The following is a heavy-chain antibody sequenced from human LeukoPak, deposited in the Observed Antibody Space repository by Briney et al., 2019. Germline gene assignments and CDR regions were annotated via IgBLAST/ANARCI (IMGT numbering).Heavy chain of an antibody. CDR3: ARDLDGYNYFDY. V-gene: IGHV1-69*13. CDR2: IIPIFGTA. Sequence: SVKVSCKASGGTFSSYAIRWVRQAPGQGLEWMGGIIPIFGTANYAQKFQGRVTITADESTSTAYMELSSLRSEDTAVYYCARDLDGYNYFDYWGQGTLVTVSS. CDR1: GGTFSSYA. J-gene: IGHJ4*02. D-gene: IGHD5-24*01.